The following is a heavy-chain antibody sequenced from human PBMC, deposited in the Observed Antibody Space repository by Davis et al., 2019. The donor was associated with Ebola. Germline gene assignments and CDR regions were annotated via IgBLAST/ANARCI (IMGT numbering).Heavy chain of an antibody. D-gene: IGHD6-19*01. Sequence: GESLKISCAASGFTFSSSSMNWVRQAPGKGLEWVSPLSSSRSYIYYADSVKGRFTISRDNAKNSLYLQMNSLRAEDTAVYYCARGAGVAGGVGYYYYGMDVWGQGTTVTVSS. CDR3: ARGAGVAGGVGYYYYGMDV. V-gene: IGHV3-21*01. J-gene: IGHJ6*02. CDR2: LSSSRSYI. CDR1: GFTFSSSS.